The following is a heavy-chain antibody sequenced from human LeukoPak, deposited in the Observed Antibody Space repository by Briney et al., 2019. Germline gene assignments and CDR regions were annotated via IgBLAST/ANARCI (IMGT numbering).Heavy chain of an antibody. D-gene: IGHD6-19*01. CDR2: IWYDGSNK. CDR1: GFTFSSYG. J-gene: IGHJ6*02. V-gene: IGHV3-33*01. CDR3: ARESIAVAGTRPLYYYYGMDV. Sequence: PGRSLRLSCAASGFTFSSYGMHWVRQAPGKGLEWVAVIWYDGSNKYYADSVKGRFTISRDNSKNTLYLQMNSLRAEDTAVYYCARESIAVAGTRPLYYYYGMDVWGQGTTVTVSS.